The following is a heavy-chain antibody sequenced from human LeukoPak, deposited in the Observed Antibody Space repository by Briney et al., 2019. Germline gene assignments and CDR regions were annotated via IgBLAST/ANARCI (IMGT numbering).Heavy chain of an antibody. V-gene: IGHV1-18*01. Sequence: ASVKVSCKASGYTFTSYGISWVRQAPGQGLEWMGWISAYNGNTNYAQKLQGRVTMTTDTSTSTAYMELRSLRSEDTAVYYCARERGKGIAAAGTSEGWFDPWGQGTLVTVSS. CDR1: GYTFTSYG. J-gene: IGHJ5*02. CDR2: ISAYNGNT. D-gene: IGHD6-13*01. CDR3: ARERGKGIAAAGTSEGWFDP.